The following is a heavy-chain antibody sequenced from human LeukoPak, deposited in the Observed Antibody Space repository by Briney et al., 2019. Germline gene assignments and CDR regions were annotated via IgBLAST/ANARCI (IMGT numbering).Heavy chain of an antibody. D-gene: IGHD3-10*01. CDR3: ARDNYGSGSYQYYFDY. V-gene: IGHV3-30-3*01. Sequence: PGRSPRLSCAASGFTFSSYAMHWVRQAPGKGLEWVAVISYDGSNKYYADSVKGRFTISRDNSKNTLYLQMNSLRAEDTAVYYCARDNYGSGSYQYYFDYWGQGTLVTVSS. CDR1: GFTFSSYA. CDR2: ISYDGSNK. J-gene: IGHJ4*02.